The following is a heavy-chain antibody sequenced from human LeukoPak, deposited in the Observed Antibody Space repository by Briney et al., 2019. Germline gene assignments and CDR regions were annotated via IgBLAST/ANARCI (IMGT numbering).Heavy chain of an antibody. CDR1: GFTFSSYG. V-gene: IGHV3-30*02. CDR2: IRYDGSNK. CDR3: AKLYGSGDSHGAFLDY. D-gene: IGHD3-10*01. Sequence: GGSLRLSCAASGFTFSSYGMHWVRQAPGKGLEWVAFIRYDGSNKYYADSVKGRFTISRDNSKNTLYLQMNSLRAEDTAVYYCAKLYGSGDSHGAFLDYWGQGTLVAVSS. J-gene: IGHJ4*02.